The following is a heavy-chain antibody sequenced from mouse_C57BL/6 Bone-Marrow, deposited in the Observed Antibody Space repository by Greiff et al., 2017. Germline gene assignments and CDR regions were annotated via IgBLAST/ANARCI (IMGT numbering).Heavy chain of an antibody. V-gene: IGHV1-54*01. CDR1: GYAFTNYL. CDR3: ASFDYVWYFDV. Sequence: QVQLQQSGAELVGPGTSVKVSCKASGYAFTNYLIEWVKQRPGQGLEWIGVINPGSGGTNYNEKFKGKATLTADKSSSTAYMQLSSLTSEDSAVYFCASFDYVWYFDVWGTGTTVTVSS. CDR2: INPGSGGT. D-gene: IGHD2-4*01. J-gene: IGHJ1*03.